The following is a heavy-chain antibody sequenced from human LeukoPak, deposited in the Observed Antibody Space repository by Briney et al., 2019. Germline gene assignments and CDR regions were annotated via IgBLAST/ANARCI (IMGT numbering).Heavy chain of an antibody. D-gene: IGHD3-10*01. CDR3: AKDWFPPANWFDP. Sequence: GGSLRLSCAASGFTFSSYDMHWVRQAPGKGLEWVAVIWYDGSLKYYADSVKGRFTISRDNSKNTLYLQMNSLRAEDTAVYYCAKDWFPPANWFDPWGQGTLVTVSS. J-gene: IGHJ5*02. V-gene: IGHV3-33*06. CDR2: IWYDGSLK. CDR1: GFTFSSYD.